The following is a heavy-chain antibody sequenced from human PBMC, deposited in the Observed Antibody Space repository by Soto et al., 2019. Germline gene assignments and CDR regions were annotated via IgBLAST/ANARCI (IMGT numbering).Heavy chain of an antibody. CDR2: IYSSGSS. V-gene: IGHV4-4*07. D-gene: IGHD4-17*01. Sequence: VQLRESGPGLVKPSETLSLSCTVSGCSISGSYWSWVRQPAGKGLEWIGRIYSSGSSNYNPSLISRLTMSLDTSKNHFSLKLRSLTAADTAIYYCARLFTVTTDYYFGMDVWGQGTTVTVSS. CDR1: GCSISGSY. J-gene: IGHJ6*02. CDR3: ARLFTVTTDYYFGMDV.